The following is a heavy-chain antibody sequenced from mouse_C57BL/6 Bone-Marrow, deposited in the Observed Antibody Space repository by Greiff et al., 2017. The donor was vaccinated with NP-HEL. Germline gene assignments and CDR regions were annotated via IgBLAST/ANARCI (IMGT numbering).Heavy chain of an antibody. CDR1: GYTFTSYW. D-gene: IGHD6-1*01. CDR2: IHPNSGST. Sequence: QVQLQHPGAELVKPGASVKLSCKASGYTFTSYWMHWVKQRPGQGLEWIGMIHPNSGSTNYNEKFKSKATLTVDKSSSTAYMQLSSLTSEDSAVYYCARPTRGYFDYWGQGTTLTVSS. V-gene: IGHV1-64*01. J-gene: IGHJ2*01. CDR3: ARPTRGYFDY.